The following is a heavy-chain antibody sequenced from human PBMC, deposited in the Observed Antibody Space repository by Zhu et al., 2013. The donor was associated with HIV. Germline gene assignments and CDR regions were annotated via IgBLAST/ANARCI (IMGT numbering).Heavy chain of an antibody. Sequence: QVQLQESGPGLVKPSETLSLTCTVSGGSISSYYWSWIRQPPGKGLEWIGYIYYSGSTNYNPSLKSRVTISVDTSKNQFSLKLSSVTAADTAVYYCARDLHGDYLDYWGQGTLVTVSS. CDR3: ARDLHGDYLDY. V-gene: IGHV4-59*01. CDR1: GGSISSYY. D-gene: IGHD4-17*01. J-gene: IGHJ4*02. CDR2: IYYSGST.